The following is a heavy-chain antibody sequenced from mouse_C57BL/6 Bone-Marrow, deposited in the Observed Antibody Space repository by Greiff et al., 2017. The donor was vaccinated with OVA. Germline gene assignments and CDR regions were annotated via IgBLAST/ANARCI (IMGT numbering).Heavy chain of an antibody. J-gene: IGHJ1*03. V-gene: IGHV1-26*01. CDR3: ARRRCTELGRLEDWYCDG. D-gene: IGHD3-3*01. CDR1: GYTFTDYY. CDR2: INPNNGGT. Sequence: VQLQQSGPELVKPGASVKISCKASGYTFTDYYMNWVKQSHGKSLEWIGDINPNNGGTSYNQKFKGKATLTVDKSSSTAYMELRSLTSEESAVYYCARRRCTELGRLEDWYCDGWGTVTRVTVSS.